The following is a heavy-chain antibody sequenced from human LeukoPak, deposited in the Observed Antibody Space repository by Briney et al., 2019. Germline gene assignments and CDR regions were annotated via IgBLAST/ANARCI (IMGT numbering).Heavy chain of an antibody. CDR1: GGSISSSSYY. Sequence: SETLSLTCTVSGGSISSSSYYWGWIRQPPGRGLEWVGSIYYSGSTYYNPSLKSRVTISVDTSQNQFSLKLSSVTAADTAVYYCARQVPYLGYYSYDKTKQRRNWFDPWSQGTLVTVSS. J-gene: IGHJ5*02. D-gene: IGHD3-22*01. V-gene: IGHV4-39*01. CDR3: ARQVPYLGYYSYDKTKQRRNWFDP. CDR2: IYYSGST.